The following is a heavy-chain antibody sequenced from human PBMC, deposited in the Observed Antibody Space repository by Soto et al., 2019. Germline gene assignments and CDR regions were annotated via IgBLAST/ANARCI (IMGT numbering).Heavy chain of an antibody. CDR3: AQSRMPKTHSTPPYYIDY. CDR2: ISGSGGGT. CDR1: GFTFSSYA. J-gene: IGHJ4*02. V-gene: IGHV3-23*01. D-gene: IGHD2-2*01. Sequence: GGSLRLSCAASGFTFSSYAMSWVRQAPGKGLEWVSSISGSGGGTYYADSVKGRFTFSRDNSKNTLYLQMNSLRAEDTAVYYCAQSRMPKTHSTPPYYIDYWGQGALVTVSS.